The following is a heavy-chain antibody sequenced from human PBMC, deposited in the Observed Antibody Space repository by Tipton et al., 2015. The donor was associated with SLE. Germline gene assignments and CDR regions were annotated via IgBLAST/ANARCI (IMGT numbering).Heavy chain of an antibody. CDR2: IYSGGST. D-gene: IGHD6-19*01. J-gene: IGHJ6*02. CDR1: GFTVSSNY. Sequence: SLRLSCAASGFTVSSNYMSWVRQAPGKGLEWVSVIYSGGSTYYADSVKGRFTISRDNSKNTLYLQMNSLRAEDTAVYYCARAYSSFYYYYGMDVWGQGTTVTVSS. CDR3: ARAYSSFYYYYGMDV. V-gene: IGHV3-53*05.